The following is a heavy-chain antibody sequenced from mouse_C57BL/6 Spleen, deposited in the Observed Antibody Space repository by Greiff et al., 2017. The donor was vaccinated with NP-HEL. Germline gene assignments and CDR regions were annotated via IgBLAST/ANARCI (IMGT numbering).Heavy chain of an antibody. CDR1: GYTFTDYY. V-gene: IGHV1-26*01. D-gene: IGHD2-4*01. CDR2: INPNNGGT. Sequence: EVQLQQSGPELVKPGASVKISCKASGYTFTDYYMNWVKQSHGKSLEWIGDINPNNGGTSYTQKFKGKATLTIDTSSSTAYMELRSLTSEDSAFYYCARDYEGCAYWGQGTLVTVSA. J-gene: IGHJ3*01. CDR3: ARDYEGCAY.